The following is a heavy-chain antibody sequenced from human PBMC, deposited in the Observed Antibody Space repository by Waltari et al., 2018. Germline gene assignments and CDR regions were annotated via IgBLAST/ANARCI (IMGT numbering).Heavy chain of an antibody. CDR3: AQSAERGAVVVAASYDF. CDR1: GNPFNSYA. J-gene: IGHJ4*02. Sequence: QVRLVQSGAEMKKAGSSVKVSCRTSGNPFNSYALSWVRQASGQGLEWMVGILPGFNSPSNAPKFKDRVTITADKATSTAYMELSSLTYDDTATYYCAQSAERGAVVVAASYDFWGQGTLVTVSS. CDR2: ILPGFNSP. V-gene: IGHV1-69*14. D-gene: IGHD2-15*01.